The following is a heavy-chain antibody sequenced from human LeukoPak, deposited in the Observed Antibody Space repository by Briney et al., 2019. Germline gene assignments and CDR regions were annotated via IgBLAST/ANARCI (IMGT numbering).Heavy chain of an antibody. Sequence: GGSLRLSCAASGFTFNGYSMNWVRQAPGKGLEWVSSISSSSSYIYYADSVKGRFTISRDNAKNSLYLQMNSLRAEDTAVYNCARDAVVVVAASGPGYYFDYWGQGTLVTVSS. CDR3: ARDAVVVVAASGPGYYFDY. V-gene: IGHV3-21*01. D-gene: IGHD2-15*01. CDR2: ISSSSSYI. CDR1: GFTFNGYS. J-gene: IGHJ4*02.